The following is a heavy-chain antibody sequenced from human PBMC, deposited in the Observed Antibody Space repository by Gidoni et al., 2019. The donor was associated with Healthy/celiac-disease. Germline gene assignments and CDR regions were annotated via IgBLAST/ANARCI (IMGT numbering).Heavy chain of an antibody. D-gene: IGHD3-22*01. CDR3: ATHRDYYDSSGYLWAFDI. CDR2: IYYRWNT. V-gene: IGHV4-39*01. CDR1: GGSISSSSYY. Sequence: QLQLQESGPGLVKPSETLSLTCTVSGGSISSSSYYWGWIRQPPGKGREWIGSIYYRWNTYHNPSLKSRVTISVDTSKNQFSLKLSSVTAADTAVYYCATHRDYYDSSGYLWAFDIWGQGTMVTVSS. J-gene: IGHJ3*02.